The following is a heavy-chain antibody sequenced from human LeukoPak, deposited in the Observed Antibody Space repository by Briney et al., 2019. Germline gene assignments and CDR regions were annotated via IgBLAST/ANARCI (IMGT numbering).Heavy chain of an antibody. V-gene: IGHV3-23*01. CDR2: ISRSGGTT. CDR3: AKRGGTESFYYYYYMDV. Sequence: PGGSLRLSCAASGFIFSNYAMSWVRQTPGKGLEWVALISRSGGTTYYADSVKGRFTISRDNSKNTLYLQMNSLRAEDTAEYYCAKRGGTESFYYYYYMDVWGKGTTVTVSS. J-gene: IGHJ6*03. CDR1: GFIFSNYA. D-gene: IGHD2-15*01.